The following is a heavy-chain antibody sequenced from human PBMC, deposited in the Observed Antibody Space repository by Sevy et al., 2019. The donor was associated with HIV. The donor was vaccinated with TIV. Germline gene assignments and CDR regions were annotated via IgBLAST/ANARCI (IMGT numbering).Heavy chain of an antibody. CDR1: GFTFSNYD. Sequence: GGSLRLSCAASGFTFSNYDMSWVRQAPGKGLEWVSSISRGGGTYYADSVKGRFTISRDNSKNTLSVQMNSLRVEDTAVYYCAKQGDSGGWYPFDYWGQGTLVTVPS. D-gene: IGHD6-19*01. CDR2: ISRGGGT. J-gene: IGHJ4*02. CDR3: AKQGDSGGWYPFDY. V-gene: IGHV3-23*01.